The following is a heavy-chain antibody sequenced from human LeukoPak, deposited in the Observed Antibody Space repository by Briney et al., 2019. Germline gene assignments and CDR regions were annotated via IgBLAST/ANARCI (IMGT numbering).Heavy chain of an antibody. CDR2: SRSKGHRYST. J-gene: IGHJ5*01. V-gene: IGHV3-72*01. CDR1: GFIFSDYY. D-gene: IGHD2-8*02. CDR3: ARGSYCSGGVCPAPFDS. Sequence: GGSLRLSCAASGFIFSDYYMDWVRQVPGKGLEWIGRSRSKGHRYSTEYAASVRGRFTVSRDVSRNLLFLQMTSLKSEDTAIYYCARGSYCSGGVCPAPFDSWGQGSLVTVAS.